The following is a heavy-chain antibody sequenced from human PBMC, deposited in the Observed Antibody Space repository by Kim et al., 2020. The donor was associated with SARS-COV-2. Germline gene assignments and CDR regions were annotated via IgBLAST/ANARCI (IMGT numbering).Heavy chain of an antibody. CDR3: ATVPIATVTIGAGWFDP. J-gene: IGHJ5*02. CDR1: GYTLTELS. V-gene: IGHV1-24*01. Sequence: ASVKVSCKVSGYTLTELSMHWVRQAPGKGLEWMGGFDPEDGETIYAQKFQGRVTMTEDTSTDTAYMELSSLRSEDTAVYYCATVPIATVTIGAGWFDPWGQGTLVTVSS. D-gene: IGHD4-17*01. CDR2: FDPEDGET.